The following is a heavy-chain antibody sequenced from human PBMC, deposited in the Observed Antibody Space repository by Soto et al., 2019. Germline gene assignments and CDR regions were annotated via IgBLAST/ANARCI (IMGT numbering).Heavy chain of an antibody. CDR2: ISNTGGGT. J-gene: IGHJ4*02. CDR3: AKDRLAGNFDY. CDR1: GFTFNNYA. Sequence: PGGSLRLSCAASGFTFNNYAMNWVRQAPGMGLEWVATISNTGGGTYYADSVKGRFTISRDNSKNTLYLQMSSLRVEDTAVYYCAKDRLAGNFDYWGQGSQLTVSS. V-gene: IGHV3-23*01.